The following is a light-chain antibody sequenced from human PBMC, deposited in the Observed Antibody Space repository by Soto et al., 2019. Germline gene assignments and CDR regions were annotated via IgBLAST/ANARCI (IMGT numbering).Light chain of an antibody. J-gene: IGLJ1*01. CDR2: AVS. CDR3: SSYTSSSLYV. V-gene: IGLV2-14*01. CDR1: SSDVGGYNY. Sequence: QSALTQPASVSGSPGQSITISCTGTSSDVGGYNYVSWYQQHPGKAPKLMIYAVSNRPSGVSNRFSGSKSGNTASLTISGLRGEDGADYYCSSYTSSSLYVFGTGTKVTVL.